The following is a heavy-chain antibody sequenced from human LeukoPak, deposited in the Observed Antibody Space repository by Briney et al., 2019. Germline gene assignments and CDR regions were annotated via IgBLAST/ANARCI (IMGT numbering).Heavy chain of an antibody. D-gene: IGHD6-6*01. CDR1: GGSFSGYY. J-gene: IGHJ5*02. Sequence: PSETLSLTCAVYGGSFSGYYWSWIRQPPGKGLEWIGEINHSGSTYYNPSLKSRVTISVDTSKNQFSLKLSSVTAADTAVYYCARPSAARPRGSFDPWGQGTLVTVSS. CDR2: INHSGST. CDR3: ARPSAARPRGSFDP. V-gene: IGHV4-34*01.